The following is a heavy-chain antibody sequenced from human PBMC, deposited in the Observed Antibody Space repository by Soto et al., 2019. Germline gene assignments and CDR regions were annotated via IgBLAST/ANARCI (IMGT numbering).Heavy chain of an antibody. J-gene: IGHJ4*02. CDR1: GGTFNTFA. CDR2: IIPIFGPA. V-gene: IGHV1-69*06. CDR3: ARAAKRYFDY. Sequence: GASVKVSCKASGGTFNTFAISWVRQAPGQGLERMGGIIPIFGPANYAEKFQGRVTITADKSTSTAYLELTSLTSEDTAVYYCARAAKRYFDYWGQGTLVTVSS.